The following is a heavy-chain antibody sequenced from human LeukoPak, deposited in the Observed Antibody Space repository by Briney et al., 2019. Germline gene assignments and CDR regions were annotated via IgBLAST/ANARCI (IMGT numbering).Heavy chain of an antibody. CDR2: ISSSGSTI. Sequence: GGSLRLSCAASGFTFSSYAMHWVRQAPGKGLEWVSYISSSGSTIYYADSVKGRFTISRDNAKNSLYLQMNSLRAEDTAVYYCARACYSSTDAFDIWGQGTMVTVSS. CDR1: GFTFSSYA. D-gene: IGHD2-21*02. V-gene: IGHV3-48*04. CDR3: ARACYSSTDAFDI. J-gene: IGHJ3*02.